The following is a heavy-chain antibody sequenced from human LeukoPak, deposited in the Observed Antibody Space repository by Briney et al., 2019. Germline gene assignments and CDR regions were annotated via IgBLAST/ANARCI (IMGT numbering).Heavy chain of an antibody. Sequence: SETLSLTCTVSGGSISSYYWSWIRQPPGKGLEWIGYIYYSGSTNYNPSLKSRVTISVDTSKNQFSLKLSSVTAAETAVYYCARVGGRYYDFWSGYYSFDYWGQGTLVTVSS. CDR1: GGSISSYY. J-gene: IGHJ4*02. D-gene: IGHD3-3*01. CDR3: ARVGGRYYDFWSGYYSFDY. CDR2: IYYSGST. V-gene: IGHV4-59*01.